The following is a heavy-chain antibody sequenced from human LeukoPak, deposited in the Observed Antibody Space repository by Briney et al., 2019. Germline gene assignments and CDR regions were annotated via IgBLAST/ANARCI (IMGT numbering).Heavy chain of an antibody. CDR1: GGSFSGYY. Sequence: ETLSLTCAVYGGSFSGYYWSWVRQAPGKGLEWVAATTGSGRSSYYADSMKGRFTISRDNSKDTLYLQMNGLRVEDTAVYYCAKDDLVATSHFDSWGNGTLVTVSS. CDR2: TTGSGRSS. CDR3: AKDDLVATSHFDS. D-gene: IGHD5-12*01. J-gene: IGHJ4*01. V-gene: IGHV3-23*01.